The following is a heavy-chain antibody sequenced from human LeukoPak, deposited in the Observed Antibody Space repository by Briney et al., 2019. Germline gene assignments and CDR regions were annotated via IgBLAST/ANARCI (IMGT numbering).Heavy chain of an antibody. Sequence: GGSLRLSCAASTFTFSTYWMSWVRQAPGKGLEWLANINQDGSKKDYVDSVKGRFIISRDNAKNALYLQMNTLRVEDTAVYYCARLIYAGINGYWGQGALVTVSS. CDR2: INQDGSKK. CDR3: ARLIYAGINGY. J-gene: IGHJ4*02. CDR1: TFTFSTYW. D-gene: IGHD2-2*02. V-gene: IGHV3-7*01.